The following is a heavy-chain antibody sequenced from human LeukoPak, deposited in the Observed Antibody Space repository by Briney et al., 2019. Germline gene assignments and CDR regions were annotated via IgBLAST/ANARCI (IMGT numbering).Heavy chain of an antibody. J-gene: IGHJ6*02. CDR3: ARDAPEAMVRGRGYYYYGMDV. Sequence: GASVKVSCKASGYTFTNYGISWVRQAPGQGLEWMGWISAYNGNTNYAQKLQGRVTMTTDTSTSTAYMELRSLRSDDTAVYYCARDAPEAMVRGRGYYYYGMDVWGQGTTVTVSS. CDR2: ISAYNGNT. V-gene: IGHV1-18*01. CDR1: GYTFTNYG. D-gene: IGHD3-10*01.